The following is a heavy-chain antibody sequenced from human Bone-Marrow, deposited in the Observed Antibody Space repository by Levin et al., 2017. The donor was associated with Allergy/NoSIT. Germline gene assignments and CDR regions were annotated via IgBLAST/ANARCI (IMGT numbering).Heavy chain of an antibody. V-gene: IGHV3-30*18. Sequence: PGESLKISCAAYGFSFNAYGMHWVRQAPGKGLEWVAVVSFDTVTKYYGDSVKGRFSISRDNSDNTLYLQMDSLRPEDTAVYFCAKSWISGREGLRGAFDYWGQGTLVTVSS. J-gene: IGHJ4*02. CDR1: GFSFNAYG. CDR2: VSFDTVTK. D-gene: IGHD1-26*01. CDR3: AKSWISGREGLRGAFDY.